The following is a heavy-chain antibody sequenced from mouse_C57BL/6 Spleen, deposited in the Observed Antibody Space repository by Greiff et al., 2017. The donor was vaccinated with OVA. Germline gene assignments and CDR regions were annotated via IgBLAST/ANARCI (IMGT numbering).Heavy chain of an antibody. Sequence: QVQLQQPGAELVRPGTSVKLSCKASGYTFTSYWMHWVKQRPGQGLEWIGVIDPSDSYTNYNQKFKGKATLTVDTSSSTAYMQLSSLTSEDSAVYYCARSDSIYPSWFAYWGQGPLGTVSA. CDR3: ARSDSIYPSWFAY. CDR1: GYTFTSYW. CDR2: IDPSDSYT. V-gene: IGHV1-59*01. J-gene: IGHJ3*01. D-gene: IGHD3-3*01.